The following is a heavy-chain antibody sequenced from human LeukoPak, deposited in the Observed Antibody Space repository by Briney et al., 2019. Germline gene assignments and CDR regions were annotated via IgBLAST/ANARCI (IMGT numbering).Heavy chain of an antibody. CDR3: ASTHYYDSSGYYLGY. J-gene: IGHJ4*02. CDR2: IYYSGST. V-gene: IGHV4-59*08. D-gene: IGHD3-22*01. CDR1: GGSISSYY. Sequence: PSETLSLTCTVSGGSISSYYWSRIRQPPGKGLEWIGYIYYSGSTNYNPPLKSRVTISVDTSKNQFSLKLSSVTAADTAVYYCASTHYYDSSGYYLGYWGQGTLVTVSS.